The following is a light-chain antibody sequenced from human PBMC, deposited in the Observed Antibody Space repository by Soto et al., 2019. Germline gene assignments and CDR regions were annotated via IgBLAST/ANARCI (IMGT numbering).Light chain of an antibody. Sequence: QAVVTQPPSVSGAPGQRVTISCTGSSSNIGAGYDVQWYQQVPGTAPKLLISNTFNRPSGVPDRFSGSRSDTSASLAITGTPGGAEAGYYCQSYDGSLRGWVFGGGTKVTVL. CDR1: SSNIGAGYD. CDR2: NTF. V-gene: IGLV1-40*01. J-gene: IGLJ3*02. CDR3: QSYDGSLRGWV.